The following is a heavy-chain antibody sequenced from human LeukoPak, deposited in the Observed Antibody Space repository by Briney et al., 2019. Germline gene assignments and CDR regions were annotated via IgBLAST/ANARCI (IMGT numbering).Heavy chain of an antibody. CDR2: MQYDGSIK. J-gene: IGHJ4*02. CDR3: ARDSIRQQLYYFDY. V-gene: IGHV3-30*02. Sequence: GGSLRLSCAASGFTFSSYDMHWVRQAPGKGLEWVAFMQYDGSIKYYADSVKGRFTISRDNSKNTLYLQMDSLRADDTAVYFCARDSIRQQLYYFDYWGRGTLVTVSS. CDR1: GFTFSSYD. D-gene: IGHD6-13*01.